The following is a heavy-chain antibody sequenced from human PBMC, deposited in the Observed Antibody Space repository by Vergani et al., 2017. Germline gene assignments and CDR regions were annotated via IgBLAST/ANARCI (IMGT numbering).Heavy chain of an antibody. CDR1: GFTFSSYW. CDR3: AYSSGWYRGAFDI. V-gene: IGHV3-74*02. Sequence: VQLVESGGGLVQPGGSLRLSCAASGFTFSSYWMHWVRQAPGKGLVWVSRINSDGSSTSYADSVKGRFTISRDNAKNTLYLQMNSLRAEDTAVYYCAYSSGWYRGAFDIWGQGTMVTVSS. CDR2: INSDGSST. D-gene: IGHD6-19*01. J-gene: IGHJ3*02.